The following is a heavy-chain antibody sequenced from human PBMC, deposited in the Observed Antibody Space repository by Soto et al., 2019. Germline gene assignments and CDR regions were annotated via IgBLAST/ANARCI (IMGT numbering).Heavy chain of an antibody. J-gene: IGHJ4*02. V-gene: IGHV4-30-4*01. CDR3: AIGPSGDKMDF. CDR1: GGSISSAAYC. D-gene: IGHD7-27*01. Sequence: TLSLTWSVSGGSISSAAYCWSWIRQSPDKGLEWIGHIYDGGTTYSSPSLKGRVTISADTSETQFSLKLSSVSAADTAVYYCAIGPSGDKMDFWGQGIQVTVSS. CDR2: IYDGGTT.